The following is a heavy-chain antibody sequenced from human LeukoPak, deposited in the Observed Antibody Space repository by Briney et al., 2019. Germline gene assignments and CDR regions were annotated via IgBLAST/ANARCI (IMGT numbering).Heavy chain of an antibody. CDR3: ARGVRAAAGAFDY. Sequence: ASVKVSCKASGYTFTSYDINWVRQATGQGLEWMGWMNPNSGNTGYAQKFQGRVTMTRNTSISTAYMELSILRSEDTAVYYCARGVRAAAGAFDYWGQGTLVTVSS. CDR2: MNPNSGNT. V-gene: IGHV1-8*01. CDR1: GYTFTSYD. J-gene: IGHJ4*02. D-gene: IGHD6-13*01.